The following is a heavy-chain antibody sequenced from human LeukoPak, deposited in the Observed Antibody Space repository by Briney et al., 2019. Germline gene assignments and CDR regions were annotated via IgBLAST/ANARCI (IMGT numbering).Heavy chain of an antibody. CDR2: ISISGSFI. J-gene: IGHJ4*02. V-gene: IGHV3-48*01. Sequence: GGSLRLSCAASGFTFSDYSMTWVRQAPGKGLEWLTYISISGSFIYYADSVKGRFTISRDNGRNSLHLQMNSLRAEDTAVYYCAREVYYGSGRRFDLWGQGTLVTVSS. CDR3: AREVYYGSGRRFDL. CDR1: GFTFSDYS. D-gene: IGHD3-10*01.